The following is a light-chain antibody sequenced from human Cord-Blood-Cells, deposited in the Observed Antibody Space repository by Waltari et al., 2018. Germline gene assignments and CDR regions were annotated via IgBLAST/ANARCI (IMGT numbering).Light chain of an antibody. CDR3: AAWDDSLSGWV. J-gene: IGLJ3*02. Sequence: QSVLTQPPSASGTPGQRVTIPCSGRSSNIGSNYVYWYQQLPGTAPKLLIYRNNPRPPGVPDRFSGSKSGTSASLAISGLRSEDEADYYCAAWDDSLSGWVFGGGTKLTVL. V-gene: IGLV1-47*01. CDR2: RNN. CDR1: SSNIGSNY.